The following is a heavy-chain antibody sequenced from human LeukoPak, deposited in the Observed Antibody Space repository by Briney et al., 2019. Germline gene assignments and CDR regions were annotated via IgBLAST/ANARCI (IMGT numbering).Heavy chain of an antibody. CDR2: IIPILGIA. J-gene: IGHJ4*02. D-gene: IGHD4-11*01. CDR1: GGTFSSYA. Sequence: ASVKVSCKASGGTFSSYAISWVRQAPGQGLEWMGRIIPILGIANYAQKFQGRVTITADKSTSTAYMELSSLRSEDTAVYYCARDTTVRRLDYWGQGTLVTVSS. CDR3: ARDTTVRRLDY. V-gene: IGHV1-69*04.